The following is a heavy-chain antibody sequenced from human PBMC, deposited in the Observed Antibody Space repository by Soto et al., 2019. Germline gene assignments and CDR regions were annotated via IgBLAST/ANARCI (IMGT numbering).Heavy chain of an antibody. D-gene: IGHD2-2*01. J-gene: IGHJ4*02. V-gene: IGHV3-23*01. CDR1: GFTFSSYA. CDR3: AKVRFVVVPAARGPFDY. CDR2: ISGSGGST. Sequence: GGSLRLSCAASGFTFSSYAMSWVRQAPGKGLEWVSAISGSGGSTYYADSVKGRFTISRDNSKNTLYLQMNSLRAEDTAVYYCAKVRFVVVPAARGPFDYWGQGTLVTVSS.